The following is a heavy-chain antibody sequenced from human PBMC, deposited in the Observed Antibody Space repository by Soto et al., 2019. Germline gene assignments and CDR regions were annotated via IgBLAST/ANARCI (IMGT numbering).Heavy chain of an antibody. CDR2: ISVYNGYT. Sequence: QVQLVQSGAEVKKPGASVKVSCKASGNTFSRYGFSWVRQAPGQGLEWMGWISVYNGYTNYAQNLQGRVTMTTDTSTTTAYMELRSLRSDDTAVHYCARGSYDSGSYDSWGQGTLVTVSS. CDR1: GNTFSRYG. D-gene: IGHD3-10*01. CDR3: ARGSYDSGSYDS. J-gene: IGHJ4*02. V-gene: IGHV1-18*01.